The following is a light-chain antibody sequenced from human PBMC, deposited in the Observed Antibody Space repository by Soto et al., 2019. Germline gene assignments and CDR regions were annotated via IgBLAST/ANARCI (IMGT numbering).Light chain of an antibody. Sequence: DIQMTQSPSSLSASVGDSVTITCRASQNINIYLNWYQQKPGKAPNLLIYGASTLHSGVPSRFRGSGSGTDFSLIIISLQPEDFATYFCQHSYTAPPFTFGQGTRLEI. CDR1: QNINIY. CDR3: QHSYTAPPFT. J-gene: IGKJ2*01. CDR2: GAS. V-gene: IGKV1-39*01.